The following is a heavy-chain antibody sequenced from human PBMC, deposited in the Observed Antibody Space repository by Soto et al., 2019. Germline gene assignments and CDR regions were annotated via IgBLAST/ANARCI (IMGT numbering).Heavy chain of an antibody. J-gene: IGHJ5*02. CDR3: ARGEDVVVPAATWFDP. CDR1: GGSISSGGYS. D-gene: IGHD2-2*01. Sequence: SETLSLTCAVSGGSISSGGYSWSWIRQPPGKGLEWIGYIYHSGSTYYNPPLKGRVTISVDRSKNQFSLKLSSVTAADTAVYYCARGEDVVVPAATWFDPWGQGTLVTVSS. CDR2: IYHSGST. V-gene: IGHV4-30-2*01.